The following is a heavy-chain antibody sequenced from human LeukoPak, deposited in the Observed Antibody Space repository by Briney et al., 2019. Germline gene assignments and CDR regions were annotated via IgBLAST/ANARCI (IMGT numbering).Heavy chain of an antibody. CDR1: GFTFSSYE. V-gene: IGHV3-66*02. D-gene: IGHD2-21*02. J-gene: IGHJ4*02. CDR2: IYSGGST. CDR3: AKGVKQIVVVTAQRYLDY. Sequence: GGSLRLSCAASGFTFSSYEMNWVRQAPGKGLEWVSVIYSGGSTYYADSVKGRFTISRDNSKNTLYLQMNTLIADDTAVYCCAKGVKQIVVVTAQRYLDYWGQGTLVTVSS.